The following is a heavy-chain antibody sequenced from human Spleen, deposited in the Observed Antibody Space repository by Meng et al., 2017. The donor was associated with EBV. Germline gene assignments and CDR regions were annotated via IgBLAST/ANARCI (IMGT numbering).Heavy chain of an antibody. CDR1: DGSFSVVY. Sequence: QVQGRHWGRGLLEPSETLALTWAVCDGSFSVVYWNWFRQAPGKGLEWIGEINHSGSTNYNPSLKSRVTMSVDTSKNQFSLKLSSLTAADTAMYYCAIGVTLVRGYWGQGTLVTVSS. J-gene: IGHJ4*02. CDR3: AIGVTLVRGY. V-gene: IGHV4-34*01. CDR2: INHSGST. D-gene: IGHD3-10*01.